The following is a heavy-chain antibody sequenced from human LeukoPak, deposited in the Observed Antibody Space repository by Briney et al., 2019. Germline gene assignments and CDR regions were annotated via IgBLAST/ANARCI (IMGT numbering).Heavy chain of an antibody. V-gene: IGHV4-59*01. D-gene: IGHD5-18*01. CDR3: AGTKTGYSYGYRSDY. J-gene: IGHJ4*02. CDR2: IYYSGST. CDR1: GGSISSYY. Sequence: SETLSLTCTVSGGSISSYYWSWIRQPPGKGLEWIGYIYYSGSTNYNPSLKSRATISVDTSKNQFSLKLSSVTAADTAVYYCAGTKTGYSYGYRSDYWGQGTLVTVSS.